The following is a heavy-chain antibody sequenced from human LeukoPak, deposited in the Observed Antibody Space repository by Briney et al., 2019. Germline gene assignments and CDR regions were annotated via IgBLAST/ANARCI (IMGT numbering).Heavy chain of an antibody. Sequence: GGSLRLSCAASGFTFSSYWMSWVRQAPGKGLEWVANIKQDGSEKYYVDSVKGRFTISRDNAKNSLYLQMNSLRAEDTAVYYCARGGYCSSTSCSTRYMDVWGKGTTVTVSS. J-gene: IGHJ6*03. V-gene: IGHV3-7*01. CDR2: IKQDGSEK. D-gene: IGHD2-2*02. CDR3: ARGGYCSSTSCSTRYMDV. CDR1: GFTFSSYW.